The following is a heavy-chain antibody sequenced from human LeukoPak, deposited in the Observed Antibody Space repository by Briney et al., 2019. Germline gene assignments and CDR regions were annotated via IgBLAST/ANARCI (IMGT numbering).Heavy chain of an antibody. CDR3: AKVQWLYDAFDI. D-gene: IGHD6-19*01. Sequence: GGSLTLSCAASGFTFSSYAMRWVRQAPGKGLEWVSAISGSGGSTYYADSVKGRFTISRDNSKNALYLQMNSLRAEDTAVYYCAKVQWLYDAFDIWGQGTMVTVSS. V-gene: IGHV3-23*01. J-gene: IGHJ3*02. CDR1: GFTFSSYA. CDR2: ISGSGGST.